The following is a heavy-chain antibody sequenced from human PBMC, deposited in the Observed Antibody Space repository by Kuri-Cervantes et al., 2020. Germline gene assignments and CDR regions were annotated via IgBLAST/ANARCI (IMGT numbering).Heavy chain of an antibody. CDR3: ARGSYSSGWSPHTYWYFDL. CDR1: GYNLTNYA. Sequence: ASVKVSCKASGYNLTNYAFSCVRQAPGQGLEWMAWISVYNGNTNYAQNVQGRVTLTTDTATSTVYMELSSLRSEDTAVYYCARGSYSSGWSPHTYWYFDLWGRGTLVTVSS. CDR2: ISVYNGNT. D-gene: IGHD6-19*01. V-gene: IGHV1-18*01. J-gene: IGHJ2*01.